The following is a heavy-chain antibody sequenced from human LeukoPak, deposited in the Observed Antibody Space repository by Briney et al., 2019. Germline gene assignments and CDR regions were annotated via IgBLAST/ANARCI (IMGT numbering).Heavy chain of an antibody. J-gene: IGHJ6*02. Sequence: PSETLSLTCAVYGGSFSGYYWSWIRQPPGKGLEWIGEINHSGSTNYNPSLKSRVTISVDTSKNQFSLKLSSVTAADTAVYYCARVMTSIAARGRHYGMDVWGQGTTVTVSS. V-gene: IGHV4-34*01. D-gene: IGHD6-6*01. CDR3: ARVMTSIAARGRHYGMDV. CDR2: INHSGST. CDR1: GGSFSGYY.